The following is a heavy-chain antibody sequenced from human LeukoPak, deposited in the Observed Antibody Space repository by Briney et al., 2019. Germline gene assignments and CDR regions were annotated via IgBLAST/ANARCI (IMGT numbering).Heavy chain of an antibody. CDR3: AGSYYDFWSGPRN. CDR1: GYSISSGYY. Sequence: SETLSLTCAVSGYSISSGYYWGWIRQPPGEVLEWIGSIYHSGSTYYNPSLKSRVTISVDTSKNQFSLKLSSVTAADTAVYYCAGSYYDFWSGPRNWGQGTLVTVSS. J-gene: IGHJ4*02. V-gene: IGHV4-38-2*01. D-gene: IGHD3-3*01. CDR2: IYHSGST.